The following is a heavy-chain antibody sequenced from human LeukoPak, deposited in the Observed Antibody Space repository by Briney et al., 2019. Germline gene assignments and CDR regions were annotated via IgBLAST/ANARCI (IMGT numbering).Heavy chain of an antibody. V-gene: IGHV1-69*13. J-gene: IGHJ4*02. CDR1: GGTFSSYA. Sequence: SVKVSCKASGGTFSSYAISWVRQAPGQGLEWMGWISAYNGNTNYAQKFQGRVTITADESTSTAYMELSSLRSEDTAVYYCARAPGEPGDYWGQGTLVTVSS. CDR3: ARAPGEPGDY. CDR2: ISAYNGNT. D-gene: IGHD7-27*01.